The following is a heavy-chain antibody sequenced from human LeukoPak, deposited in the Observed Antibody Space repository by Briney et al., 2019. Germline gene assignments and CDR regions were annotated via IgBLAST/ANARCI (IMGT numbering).Heavy chain of an antibody. CDR1: GGSISSYF. J-gene: IGHJ6*02. Sequence: SETLSLTCTVSGGSISSYFWNWIRQSPGKGLEWVGYVYYGGSTNYNPSLKSRVTISVDTSKNQFSLELCFVTAADTAVYYCARDMTRAVPIPGTYYYAYAMDVWGQGTTVTVSS. CDR3: ARDMTRAVPIPGTYYYAYAMDV. D-gene: IGHD6-13*01. CDR2: VYYGGST. V-gene: IGHV4-59*01.